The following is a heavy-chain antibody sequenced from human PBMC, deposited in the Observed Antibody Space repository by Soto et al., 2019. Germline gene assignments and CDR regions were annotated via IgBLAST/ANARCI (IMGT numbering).Heavy chain of an antibody. CDR3: ARQRAALRDYYYGMDV. J-gene: IGHJ6*02. CDR2: IIPIFGTA. Sequence: QVQLVQSGAEVKKPGSSVKVSCKASGGTFSRYAISWVRQAPGQGLEWMGGIIPIFGTANYAQKFQGRVTITADDSTSTAAMELGSLRSEDTAVYYCARQRAALRDYYYGMDVWGQGTTVTVSS. V-gene: IGHV1-69*12. D-gene: IGHD6-25*01. CDR1: GGTFSRYA.